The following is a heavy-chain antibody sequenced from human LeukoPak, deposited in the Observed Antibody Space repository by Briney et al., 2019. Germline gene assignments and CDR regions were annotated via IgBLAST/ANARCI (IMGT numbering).Heavy chain of an antibody. CDR1: GGSISSYY. V-gene: IGHV4-59*01. D-gene: IGHD5-24*01. Sequence: PSETLSLTCTVSGGSISSYYWSWIRQPPGKGLEWIGYIYYSGSTNYNPSLKSRVTISVDTSKNQLSLKLSSVTAADTAVYYCARVRSEMATYFDYWGQGTLVTVSS. CDR2: IYYSGST. J-gene: IGHJ4*02. CDR3: ARVRSEMATYFDY.